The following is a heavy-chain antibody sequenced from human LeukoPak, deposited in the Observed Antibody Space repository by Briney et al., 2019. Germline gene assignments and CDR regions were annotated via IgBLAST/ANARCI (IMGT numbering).Heavy chain of an antibody. V-gene: IGHV4-4*07. D-gene: IGHD2-15*01. CDR3: ASLGYSYYFDY. CDR2: TYTSGST. Sequence: SETLSLTCTVSGGSISSYYWSWLRQPAGKGLEWIGRTYTSGSTNYNPSLKSRVTMSVDTSKNQFSLKLSSVTAADTAVYYCASLGYSYYFDYWGQGTLVTVSS. J-gene: IGHJ4*02. CDR1: GGSISSYY.